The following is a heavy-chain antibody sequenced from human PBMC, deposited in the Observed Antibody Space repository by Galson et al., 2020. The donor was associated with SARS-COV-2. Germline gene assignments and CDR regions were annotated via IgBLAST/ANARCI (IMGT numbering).Heavy chain of an antibody. CDR1: GFTFRNAW. J-gene: IGHJ4*02. Sequence: TGGSLRLSCAASGFTFRNAWMTWVRQAPGKGLEWVGLIKSKTDGGTTDYAAPVKGRFTISRDDSKNTLYLQMISLKTEDTAVYYCTTGSSWDYWGQGTLVTVSS. CDR2: IKSKTDGGTT. V-gene: IGHV3-15*01. CDR3: TTGSSWDY.